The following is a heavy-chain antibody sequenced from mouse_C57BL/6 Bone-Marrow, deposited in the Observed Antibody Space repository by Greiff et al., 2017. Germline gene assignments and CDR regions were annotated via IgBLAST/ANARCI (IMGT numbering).Heavy chain of an antibody. V-gene: IGHV5-6*01. J-gene: IGHJ3*01. CDR3: AIYYDYAY. Sequence: EVQLVESGGDLVKPGGSLKLSCAASGFTFSSYGMSWVRQTPDKRLEWVATISNGGSYTYYSDSVKGRFTIARDNAKNTLYLHMSSLKSEDAAMYYCAIYYDYAYWGQGTLVTVSA. D-gene: IGHD2-4*01. CDR1: GFTFSSYG. CDR2: ISNGGSYT.